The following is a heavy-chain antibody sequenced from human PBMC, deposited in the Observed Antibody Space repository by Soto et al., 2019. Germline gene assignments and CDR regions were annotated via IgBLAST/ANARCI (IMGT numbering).Heavy chain of an antibody. CDR3: ASGFGERFWSGYYSIDY. V-gene: IGHV1-18*01. D-gene: IGHD3-3*02. CDR1: GYTFTSYG. CDR2: ISAYNGNT. Sequence: ASVKVSCKASGYTFTSYGISWVRQAPGQGLEWMGWISAYNGNTNYEQKLQGRFTMTTNTSTSTAYMELRSLRSDDTAVYFCASGFGERFWSGYYSIDYWGQGTLVTVSS. J-gene: IGHJ4*02.